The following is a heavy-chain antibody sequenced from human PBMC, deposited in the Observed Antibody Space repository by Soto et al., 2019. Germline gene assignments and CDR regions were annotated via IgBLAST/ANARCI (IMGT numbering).Heavy chain of an antibody. CDR3: ARVSSSSSGFYYYYGMDV. V-gene: IGHV4-4*02. CDR2: IYHSGST. J-gene: IGHJ6*02. CDR1: GGSISSSNW. D-gene: IGHD6-6*01. Sequence: QVQLQESGPGLVKPSGTLSLTCAVSGGSISSSNWWSWVRQPPGKGLEWIGEIYHSGSTNYNPSLKSRVTISVDKSKNQFSLKLSSVTAADTAVYYCARVSSSSSGFYYYYGMDVWGQGTTVTVSS.